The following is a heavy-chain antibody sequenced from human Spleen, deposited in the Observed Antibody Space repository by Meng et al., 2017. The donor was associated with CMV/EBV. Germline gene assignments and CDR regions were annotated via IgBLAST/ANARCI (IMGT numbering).Heavy chain of an antibody. V-gene: IGHV3-30-3*01. D-gene: IGHD5-12*01. CDR1: GFTLRNYA. CDR3: ARDRFGAIVAAGNPGY. CDR2: RTHDGSNK. J-gene: IGHJ4*02. Sequence: GGSLRLSCAASGFTLRNYAMHWVRHAPGKGLEWVAIRTHDGSNKYYADSVKGRFTITRDNSKNTVFLKMNSLRTEDTAVYNCARDRFGAIVAAGNPGYWGQGTLVTVSS.